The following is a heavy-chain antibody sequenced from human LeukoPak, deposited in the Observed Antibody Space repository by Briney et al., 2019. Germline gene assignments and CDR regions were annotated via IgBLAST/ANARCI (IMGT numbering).Heavy chain of an antibody. CDR1: GFTFSDYY. CDR3: ARVALNYCSNTSCIGYYFDY. V-gene: IGHV3-11*01. D-gene: IGHD2-2*01. CDR2: ISSSGSTI. Sequence: GGSLRLSCAASGFTFSDYYMSWIRQAPGKGLEWVSYISSSGSTIYYADSVKGRFTISSDNAKNSLYLQMNSLRAEDTAVYYCARVALNYCSNTSCIGYYFDYWGQGTLVTVSS. J-gene: IGHJ4*02.